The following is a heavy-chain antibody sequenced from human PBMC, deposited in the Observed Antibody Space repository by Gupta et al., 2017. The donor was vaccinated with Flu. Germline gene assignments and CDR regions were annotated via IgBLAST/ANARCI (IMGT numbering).Heavy chain of an antibody. D-gene: IGHD6-13*01. CDR2: VDPEDGET. CDR1: GYTFTDYY. Sequence: EVQLVQSGAEVKKPGATVKISCKVSGYTFTDYYMHWVQQAPGKGLEWMGLVDPEDGETIYAEKFQGRVTITADTSTDTAYMELSSLRSEDTAVYYCATSTHEAYSSSWWGWFDPWGQGTLVTVSS. J-gene: IGHJ5*02. V-gene: IGHV1-69-2*01. CDR3: ATSTHEAYSSSWWGWFDP.